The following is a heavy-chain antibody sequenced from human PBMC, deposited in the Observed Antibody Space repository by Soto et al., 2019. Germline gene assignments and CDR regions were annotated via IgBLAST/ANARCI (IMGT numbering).Heavy chain of an antibody. CDR1: GGTFSSYA. V-gene: IGHV1-69*01. J-gene: IGHJ4*02. CDR3: ARDNGGYYYDSSGYYYFDY. D-gene: IGHD3-22*01. Sequence: QVQLVQSGAEVKKPGSSVKVSCKASGGTFSSYAISWVRQAPGQGLEWMGGIIPIFGTANYAQKFQGRVTITADESTSTAYMELSSLRSEDTAVYYCARDNGGYYYDSSGYYYFDYWGQGTLVTVSS. CDR2: IIPIFGTA.